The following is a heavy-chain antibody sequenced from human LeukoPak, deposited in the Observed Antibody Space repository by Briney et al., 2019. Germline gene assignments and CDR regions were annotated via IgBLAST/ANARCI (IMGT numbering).Heavy chain of an antibody. J-gene: IGHJ5*02. CDR3: AREYSDLGKGPNWFDP. D-gene: IGHD5-12*01. V-gene: IGHV1-46*01. CDR2: INPSGGST. Sequence: ASVKVSCKASGYTFTSYYIHWVRQAPGQGLEWMGIINPSGGSTSYAQKFQGRVTMTRDTSTSTVYMELSSLRSEDTAVYYCAREYSDLGKGPNWFDPWGQGTLVTVSS. CDR1: GYTFTSYY.